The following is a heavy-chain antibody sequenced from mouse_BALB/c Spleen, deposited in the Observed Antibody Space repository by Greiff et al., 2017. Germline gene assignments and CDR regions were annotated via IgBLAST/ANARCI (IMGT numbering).Heavy chain of an antibody. J-gene: IGHJ3*01. CDR3: ARDYYGNYGGFAY. Sequence: EVMLVESGGGLVKPGGSLKLSCAASGFTFSDYYMYWVRQTPEKRLEWVATISDGGSYTYYPDSVKGRFTISRDNAKNNLYLQMSSLKSEDTAMFYCARDYYGNYGGFAYWGQGTLVTVSA. CDR1: GFTFSDYY. D-gene: IGHD2-1*01. V-gene: IGHV5-4*02. CDR2: ISDGGSYT.